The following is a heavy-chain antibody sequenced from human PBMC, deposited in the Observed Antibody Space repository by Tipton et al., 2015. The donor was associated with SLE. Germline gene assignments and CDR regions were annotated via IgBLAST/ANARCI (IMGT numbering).Heavy chain of an antibody. J-gene: IGHJ4*02. D-gene: IGHD5-24*01. CDR3: ARGYIEMTT. Sequence: TLSLTCTVSGGSIISDNYYWNWIRQPAGQGLEWIGRIYTTGSTNYNPSLKSRVTIYVDTSKNQFSLKLTSVTAADTAVYYCARGYIEMTTWGQGILVTVSS. CDR2: IYTTGST. V-gene: IGHV4-61*02. CDR1: GGSIISDNYY.